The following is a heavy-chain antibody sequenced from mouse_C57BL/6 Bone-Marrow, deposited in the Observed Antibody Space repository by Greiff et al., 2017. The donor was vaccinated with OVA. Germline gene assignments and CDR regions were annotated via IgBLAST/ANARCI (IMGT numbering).Heavy chain of an antibody. J-gene: IGHJ1*03. V-gene: IGHV2-6*01. D-gene: IGHD1-1*01. CDR3: ARSYYGSNYWYFDV. Sequence: QVQLQQSGPGLVAPSQSLSITCTVSGFSLTSYGVDWVRQSPGKGLEWLGVIWGVGSTNYNSALKSRLSISKDNSKSQVFLKMNSLQTDDTAMYYWARSYYGSNYWYFDVWGTGTTVTVSS. CDR1: GFSLTSYG. CDR2: IWGVGST.